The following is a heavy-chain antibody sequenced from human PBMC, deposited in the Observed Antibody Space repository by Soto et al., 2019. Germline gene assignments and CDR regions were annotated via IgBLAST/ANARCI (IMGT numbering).Heavy chain of an antibody. CDR3: AKSRSAVAGPWIFDY. D-gene: IGHD6-19*01. J-gene: IGHJ4*02. Sequence: GGSLRLSCAASGFTFSSYGMHWVRQAPGKGLEWVAVISYDGSNKYYADSVKGRFTISRDNSKNTLYLQMNSLRAEDTAVYYCAKSRSAVAGPWIFDYWGQGTLVTVSS. V-gene: IGHV3-30*18. CDR2: ISYDGSNK. CDR1: GFTFSSYG.